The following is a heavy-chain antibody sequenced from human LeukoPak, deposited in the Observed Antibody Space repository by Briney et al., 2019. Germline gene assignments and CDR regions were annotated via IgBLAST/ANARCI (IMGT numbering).Heavy chain of an antibody. CDR3: ARVVPAASWAYYYYYGMDV. CDR1: GGSISSSNW. CDR2: IYHSGST. Sequence: KPSETLSLTCAVSGGSISSSNWWSWVRQPPGKGLEWIGEIYHSGSTNYNPSLKSRVTISVDKSKDQFSLKLSSVTAADTAVYYCARVVPAASWAYYYYYGMDVWGQGTTVTVSS. V-gene: IGHV4-4*02. D-gene: IGHD2-2*01. J-gene: IGHJ6*02.